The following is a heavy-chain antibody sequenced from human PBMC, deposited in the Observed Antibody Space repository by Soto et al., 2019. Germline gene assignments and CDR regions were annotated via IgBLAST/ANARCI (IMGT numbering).Heavy chain of an antibody. CDR3: GRELQVWTANFDF. V-gene: IGHV4-31*11. J-gene: IGHJ4*02. D-gene: IGHD3-16*01. CDR1: GASSDSGDDY. CDR2: ISSSGRP. Sequence: TLSLTGAVSGASSDSGDDYWTGIRQHAGSGVEWIGYISSSGRPYYNPSLKSRLTLSLDTSKNQFSLNLGSVTAADTAVYYCGRELQVWTANFDFWGQG.